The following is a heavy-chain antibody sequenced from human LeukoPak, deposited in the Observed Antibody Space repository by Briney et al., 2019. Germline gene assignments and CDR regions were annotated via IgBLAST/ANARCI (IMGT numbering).Heavy chain of an antibody. V-gene: IGHV5-51*01. D-gene: IGHD3-10*01. Sequence: GESLKISCKGSGYSFTSYWIGWVRQMPGKGLEWMGIIYPGDSDTRYSPSFQGQVTISADKSISTAYLQWSSLKASDTAMYYCARPGYCGSGSYYGDAFDIWGQGTMVTVSS. J-gene: IGHJ3*02. CDR2: IYPGDSDT. CDR1: GYSFTSYW. CDR3: ARPGYCGSGSYYGDAFDI.